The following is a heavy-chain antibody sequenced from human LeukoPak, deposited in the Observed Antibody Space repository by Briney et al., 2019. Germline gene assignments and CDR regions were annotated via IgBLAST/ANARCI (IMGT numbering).Heavy chain of an antibody. V-gene: IGHV4-59*01. CDR2: IYYSGST. CDR1: GGSISSYY. D-gene: IGHD1-1*01. Sequence: SETLSLTCTVSGGSISSYYWSRIRQPPGKGLEWIGYIYYSGSTNYNPSLKSRVTISVDTSKNQFSLKLSSVTAADTAVYYCARVSWNYYYYGMDVWGQGTTVTVSS. J-gene: IGHJ6*02. CDR3: ARVSWNYYYYGMDV.